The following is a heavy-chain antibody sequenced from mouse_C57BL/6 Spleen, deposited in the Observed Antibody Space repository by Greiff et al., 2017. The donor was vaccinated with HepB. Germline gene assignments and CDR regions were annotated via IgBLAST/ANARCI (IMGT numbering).Heavy chain of an antibody. CDR3: AREYYYGSIDY. J-gene: IGHJ2*01. CDR1: GYTFTDYN. V-gene: IGHV1-22*01. CDR2: INPNNGGT. Sequence: SGPELVKPGASVKMSCKASGYTFTDYNMHWVKQSHGKSLEWIGYINPNNGGTSYNQKFKGKATLTVNKSSSTAYMELRSLTSEDSAVYYCAREYYYGSIDYWGQGTTLTVSS. D-gene: IGHD1-1*01.